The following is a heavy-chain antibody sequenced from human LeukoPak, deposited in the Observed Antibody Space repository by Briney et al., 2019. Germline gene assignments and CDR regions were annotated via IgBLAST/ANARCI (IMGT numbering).Heavy chain of an antibody. Sequence: GGSLRLSCAASGFAFGSYTMSWVRQAPGKGLEWVSSISADGGRTIYADSVKGRFSISRDNSKNTLFMQVNSLRVEDTAFYYCAPIGGWGTYPLDYWGQGPLVTVSS. CDR3: APIGGWGTYPLDY. D-gene: IGHD3-16*01. CDR1: GFAFGSYT. CDR2: ISADGGRT. J-gene: IGHJ4*02. V-gene: IGHV3-23*01.